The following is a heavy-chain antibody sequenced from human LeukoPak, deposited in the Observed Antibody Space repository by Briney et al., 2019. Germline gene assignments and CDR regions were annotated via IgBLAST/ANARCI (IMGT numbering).Heavy chain of an antibody. CDR2: ISGSGGST. CDR3: AKEPSCSGGSCYYFDY. J-gene: IGHJ4*02. D-gene: IGHD2-15*01. CDR1: EFTFSSYA. Sequence: GGSLRLSCAASEFTFSSYAMSWVRQAPGKGLEWVSAISGSGGSTYYGDSVKGRFTISRDNSKNTLDLQMNSLRAEDTAIYYCAKEPSCSGGSCYYFDYWSQGTLVTVSS. V-gene: IGHV3-23*01.